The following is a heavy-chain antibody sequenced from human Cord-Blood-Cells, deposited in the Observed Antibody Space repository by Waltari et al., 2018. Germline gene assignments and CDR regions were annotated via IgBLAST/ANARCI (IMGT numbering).Heavy chain of an antibody. CDR3: ARDGPRDIVVVPAAIPFDY. J-gene: IGHJ4*02. Sequence: QVQLVQSGAGVKKPGASVKVSCKASGYTFTSYAMHWVRQAPGQRLEWMGWINAGNGNTKYSQKFQGRVTITRDTSASTAYMELSSLRSEDTAVYYCARDGPRDIVVVPAAIPFDYWGQGTLVTVSS. V-gene: IGHV1-3*01. D-gene: IGHD2-2*02. CDR2: INAGNGNT. CDR1: GYTFTSYA.